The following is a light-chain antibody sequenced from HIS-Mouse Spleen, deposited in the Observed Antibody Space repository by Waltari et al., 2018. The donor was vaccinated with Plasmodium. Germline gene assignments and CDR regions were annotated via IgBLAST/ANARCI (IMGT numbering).Light chain of an antibody. V-gene: IGKV3-20*01. Sequence: EIVLTQSPGTLSLSPGERATLSCRASQSVSSSYLAWYQQKPGQAPRLLIYGASSRATGMPDRFSGSGSGTDVTLTISRLEPEDFAVYYCQQYGSSPYTFGQGTKLEIK. CDR2: GAS. J-gene: IGKJ2*01. CDR1: QSVSSSY. CDR3: QQYGSSPYT.